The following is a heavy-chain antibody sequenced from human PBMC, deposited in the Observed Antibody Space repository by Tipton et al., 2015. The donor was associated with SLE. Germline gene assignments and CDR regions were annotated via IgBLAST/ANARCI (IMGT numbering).Heavy chain of an antibody. D-gene: IGHD7-27*01. J-gene: IGHJ6*03. Sequence: GLVKPSQTLSLTCAISGDSVSSNSAAWNWIRQSPGKGLEWIGNINTGGDTYRNPSLMSRVTISVDTSKTQFSLIVTSVTAADTAVYYCVRGPWAYYYYMDVWGKGTKVTVSS. V-gene: IGHV4-30-2*06. CDR2: INTGGDT. CDR1: GDSVSSNSAA. CDR3: VRGPWAYYYYMDV.